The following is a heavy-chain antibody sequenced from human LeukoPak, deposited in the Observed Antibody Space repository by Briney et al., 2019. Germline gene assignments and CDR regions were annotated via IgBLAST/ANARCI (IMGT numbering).Heavy chain of an antibody. CDR2: ISGSGGGT. D-gene: IGHD5-18*01. V-gene: IGHV3-23*01. CDR1: GFTFSSYA. Sequence: PGGSLRLSCAASGFTFSSYAMSWVRQAPGEGLEWVSAISGSGGGTYYADSVKGRFTISRDNSKNTLYLQMNSLRAEDTAVYYCAKGGIQLWLMYYSGHGTLVTVSS. CDR3: AKGGIQLWLMYY. J-gene: IGHJ4*01.